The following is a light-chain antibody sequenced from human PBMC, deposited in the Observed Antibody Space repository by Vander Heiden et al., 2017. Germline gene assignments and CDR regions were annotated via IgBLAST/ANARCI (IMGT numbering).Light chain of an antibody. V-gene: IGKV4-1*01. CDR2: WAS. Sequence: DIVMTQSPDSLAVSLGERATINCKSSQSVLYSSNNKNYLAWYQQKPGQPPKLLIYWASTRESGVPDRFSGSGSGTDFTLTISSLQAEDVAVYYCQQYDSTPWTFGQPTKVEIK. CDR3: QQYDSTPWT. J-gene: IGKJ1*01. CDR1: QSVLYSSNNKNY.